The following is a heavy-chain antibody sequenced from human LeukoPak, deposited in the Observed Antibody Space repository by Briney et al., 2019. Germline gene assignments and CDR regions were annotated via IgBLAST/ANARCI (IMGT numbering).Heavy chain of an antibody. CDR3: ARDDYYDTGGAFDI. Sequence: GGSLRLSCTASGFTFSNYAMSWVRQAPGKGLEWVSAISGGGITIDYADSVKGRFTISRDSAKNSLYLQMNSLRAEDTAVYYCARDDYYDTGGAFDIWGQGTMVTVSS. V-gene: IGHV3-21*01. D-gene: IGHD3-22*01. J-gene: IGHJ3*02. CDR2: ISGGGITI. CDR1: GFTFSNYA.